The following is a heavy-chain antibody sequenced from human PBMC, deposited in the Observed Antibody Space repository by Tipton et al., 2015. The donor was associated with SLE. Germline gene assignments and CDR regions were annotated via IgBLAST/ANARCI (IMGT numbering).Heavy chain of an antibody. Sequence: LRLSCAVYGGSFSGYYWGWIRQPPGKGLEWIGYISYTGSTNYNPSLKSRVTISVDTSKSQFFLKLSPVTAADTAVYYCAREPPVHSNGWYYFDYWGQGTLVTVSS. D-gene: IGHD6-19*01. CDR2: ISYTGST. CDR1: GGSFSGYY. V-gene: IGHV4-59*12. J-gene: IGHJ4*02. CDR3: AREPPVHSNGWYYFDY.